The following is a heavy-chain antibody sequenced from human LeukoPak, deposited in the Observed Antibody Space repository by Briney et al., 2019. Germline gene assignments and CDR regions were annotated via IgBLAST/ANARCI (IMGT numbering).Heavy chain of an antibody. J-gene: IGHJ4*02. CDR1: GFTFSSYG. D-gene: IGHD3-9*01. CDR2: IRYDGSNK. CDR3: AKDRGSRNEILTGRPRASMDFDY. Sequence: QSGGSLRLSCAASGFTFSSYGMHWVRQAPGKGLEWAAFIRYDGSNKYYADSVKGRFTISRDNSKNTLYLQMNSLRAADTAVYYCAKDRGSRNEILTGRPRASMDFDYWGQGSLVTVSS. V-gene: IGHV3-30*02.